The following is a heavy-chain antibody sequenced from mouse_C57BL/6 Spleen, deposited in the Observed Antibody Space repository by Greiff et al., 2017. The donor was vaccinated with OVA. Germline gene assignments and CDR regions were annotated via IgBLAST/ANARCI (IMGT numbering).Heavy chain of an antibody. CDR3: TTHYYGSSIFDY. J-gene: IGHJ2*01. D-gene: IGHD1-1*01. CDR2: IDPETGGT. Sequence: VQLQQSGAELVRPGASVTLSCKASGYTFTDYEMHWVKQTPVHGLEWIGAIDPETGGTAYNQKFKGKAILTADRSSSTAYMELRSLTSEDSAVYYCTTHYYGSSIFDYWGQGTTLTVSS. CDR1: GYTFTDYE. V-gene: IGHV1-15*01.